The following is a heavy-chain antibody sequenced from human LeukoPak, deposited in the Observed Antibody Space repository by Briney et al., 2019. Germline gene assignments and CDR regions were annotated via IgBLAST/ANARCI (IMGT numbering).Heavy chain of an antibody. J-gene: IGHJ4*02. CDR2: MRYDGSDK. CDR1: GFTLRGEG. Sequence: GSLRLSCAASGFTLRGEGMHWVREAPGKGLEWVAFMRYDGSDKSYADSVKGRFTISRDNSENTLYLQINSLRVEDTAVYYCAKDTPTTGYHLDSWGQGTLVTVSS. CDR3: AKDTPTTGYHLDS. D-gene: IGHD1-1*01. V-gene: IGHV3-30*02.